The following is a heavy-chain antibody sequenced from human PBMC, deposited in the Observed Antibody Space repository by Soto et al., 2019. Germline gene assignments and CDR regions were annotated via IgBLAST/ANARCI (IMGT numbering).Heavy chain of an antibody. CDR3: VFFSAEDGIRDVRSVSAFLRNRSPDL. V-gene: IGHV4-59*01. Sequence: KGLEWIGYIYYSGSTNYTPSLKSRVTISVDTSKNQFSLKLSSVTAADTAVYYFVFFSAEDGIRDVRSVSAFLRNRSPDL. D-gene: IGHD3-10*02. J-gene: IGHJ2*01. CDR2: IYYSGST.